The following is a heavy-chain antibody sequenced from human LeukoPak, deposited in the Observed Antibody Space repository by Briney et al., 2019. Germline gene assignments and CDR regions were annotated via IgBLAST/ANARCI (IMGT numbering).Heavy chain of an antibody. D-gene: IGHD1-26*01. CDR2: IYYSGST. J-gene: IGHJ6*02. V-gene: IGHV4-39*01. CDR3: ARRGSGKGSYGYYYYGMDV. CDR1: GGSISSSTYY. Sequence: SGTLSLACTVSGGSISSSTYYWGWMRHPPGKGLEWIGSIYYSGSTYYNPSLKSRVTISVDTSKNQFSLKLNSVTAADTAVYYCARRGSGKGSYGYYYYGMDVWGQGTTVTVSS.